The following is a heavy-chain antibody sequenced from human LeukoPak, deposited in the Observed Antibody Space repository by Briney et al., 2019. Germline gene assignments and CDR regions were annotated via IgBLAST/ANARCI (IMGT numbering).Heavy chain of an antibody. V-gene: IGHV4-4*07. CDR1: GGSISSYY. D-gene: IGHD3-22*01. J-gene: IGHJ4*02. CDR2: IYTSGST. Sequence: PSETLSLTCTVSGGSISSYYWSWIRQPAGKGLEWIGRIYTSGSTNYNPSLKSRVTMSVDTSKNQSSLKLSSVTAADTAVYYCAGDLIGGGYYQLFDYWGQGTLVTVSS. CDR3: AGDLIGGGYYQLFDY.